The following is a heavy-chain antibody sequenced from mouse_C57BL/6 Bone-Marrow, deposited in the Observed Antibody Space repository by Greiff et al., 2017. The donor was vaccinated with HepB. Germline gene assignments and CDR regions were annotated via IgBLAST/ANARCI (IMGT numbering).Heavy chain of an antibody. Sequence: QVQLQQPGAELVKPGASVKLSCKASGYTFTSYWMQWVKQRPGQGLEWIGEIDPSDSYTNYNQKFKGKATLTVDTSSSTAYMQLSSLTSEDSAVYYCARGNSIYAWFSYWGQGTLVTVSA. D-gene: IGHD2-5*01. CDR3: ARGNSIYAWFSY. CDR1: GYTFTSYW. CDR2: IDPSDSYT. V-gene: IGHV1-50*01. J-gene: IGHJ3*01.